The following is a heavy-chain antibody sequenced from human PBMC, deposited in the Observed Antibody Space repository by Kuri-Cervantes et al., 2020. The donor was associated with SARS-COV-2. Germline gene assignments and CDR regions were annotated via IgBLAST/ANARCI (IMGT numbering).Heavy chain of an antibody. CDR1: GYSISSGYY. V-gene: IGHV4-38-2*02. J-gene: IGHJ6*02. CDR2: MYHSGST. CDR3: ARDLWGDSYYYYGMDV. D-gene: IGHD2-21*01. Sequence: SETLSLTCAVSGYSISSGYYWGWIRQPPGKGLEWIANMYHSGSTYYNPSLKSRVTISVDTSKNQFSLKLSSVTAADTAVYYCARDLWGDSYYYYGMDVWGQGTTVTVSS.